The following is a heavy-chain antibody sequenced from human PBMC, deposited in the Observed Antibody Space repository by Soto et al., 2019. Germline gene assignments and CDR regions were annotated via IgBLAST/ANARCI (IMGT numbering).Heavy chain of an antibody. CDR2: IYYSGST. J-gene: IGHJ4*02. D-gene: IGHD3-22*01. CDR1: GGSISSSSYY. V-gene: IGHV4-39*07. CDR3: ARAGDYYDSSGYYYYFDY. Sequence: SETLSLTCTVSGGSISSSSYYWGWIRQPPGKGLEWIGSIYYSGSTNYNPSLKSRVTISVDTSKNQFSLKLSSVTAADTAVYYCARAGDYYDSSGYYYYFDYWGQGTLVTVSS.